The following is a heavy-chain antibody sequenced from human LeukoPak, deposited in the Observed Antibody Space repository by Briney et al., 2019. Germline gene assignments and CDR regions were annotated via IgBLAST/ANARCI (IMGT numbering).Heavy chain of an antibody. CDR1: GFTFSSYG. J-gene: IGHJ4*02. CDR3: AKDGSLTRFDY. CDR2: ISDSGDST. Sequence: PGGSLRLSCAASGFTFSSYGMHWVRQAPGEGLEWVSIISDSGDSTYYADSVKGRFTISRDNSKNTLYLQMNSLRAEDTAVYYCAKDGSLTRFDYWGQGILVTVSS. V-gene: IGHV3-23*01. D-gene: IGHD2-15*01.